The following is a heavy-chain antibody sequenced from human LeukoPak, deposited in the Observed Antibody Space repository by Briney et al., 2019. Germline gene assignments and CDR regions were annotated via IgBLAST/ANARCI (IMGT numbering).Heavy chain of an antibody. V-gene: IGHV4-61*02. CDR2: IYTSGST. CDR3: ARDLAAAGTGTNRGLNWFDP. CDR1: GGSISSGSYY. Sequence: SQTLSLTCTVSGGSISSGSYYWSWIRQPAGKGLEWIGRIYTSGSTNYNPSLKSRVTISVDTSKNQFSLKLSSVTAADTAVYYCARDLAAAGTGTNRGLNWFDPWGQGTLVTVSS. J-gene: IGHJ5*02. D-gene: IGHD6-13*01.